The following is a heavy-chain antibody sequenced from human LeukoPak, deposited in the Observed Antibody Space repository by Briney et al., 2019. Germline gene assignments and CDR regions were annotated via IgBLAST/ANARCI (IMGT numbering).Heavy chain of an antibody. CDR1: GGSISSYY. CDR3: ARDWAPTTDAFDI. J-gene: IGHJ3*02. Sequence: SETLSLTCTVSGGSISSYYWSWIRQPPGKGLEWVGYVSYSGSTNYNPSLKSRVTISVDTSKNQFSLKLSPVTAADTAVYYCARDWAPTTDAFDIWGQGTMVTVSS. CDR2: VSYSGST. V-gene: IGHV4-59*01. D-gene: IGHD4-11*01.